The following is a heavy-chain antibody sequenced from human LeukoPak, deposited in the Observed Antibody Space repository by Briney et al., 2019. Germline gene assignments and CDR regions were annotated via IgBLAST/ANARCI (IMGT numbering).Heavy chain of an antibody. D-gene: IGHD3-22*01. Sequence: GASVKVSCKASGYTSTNYYMNWVRQAPGQGLEWMGMINPSGGSTSYAQKFQGRVTMTGDTSTSTVYMELSSLRSEDTATYYCARDLYYASSGGALHIWGQGTLFTVSS. J-gene: IGHJ3*02. V-gene: IGHV1-46*01. CDR1: GYTSTNYY. CDR2: INPSGGST. CDR3: ARDLYYASSGGALHI.